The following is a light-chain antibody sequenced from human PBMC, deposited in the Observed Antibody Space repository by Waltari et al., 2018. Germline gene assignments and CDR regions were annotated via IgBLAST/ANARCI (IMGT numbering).Light chain of an antibody. CDR1: SSDVGGHNY. V-gene: IGLV2-8*01. CDR2: EVN. Sequence: SALTQPPSASGSPGQSVTISCTGSSSDVGGHNYASWYQQHPGQAPKLVIYEVNNRPSRVPDRFSGSKSGNTASLTVSGLQAEDEADYYCNSYAGINNLVFGGGTKLTVL. CDR3: NSYAGINNLV. J-gene: IGLJ2*01.